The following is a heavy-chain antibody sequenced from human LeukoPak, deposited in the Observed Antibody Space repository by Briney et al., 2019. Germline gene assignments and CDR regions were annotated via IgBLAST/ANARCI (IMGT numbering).Heavy chain of an antibody. CDR3: ATKQWLAPPPDS. CDR2: INTDGTVT. CDR1: GFTFSKYW. D-gene: IGHD6-19*01. Sequence: PGGSLRLSCVASGFTFSKYWMLWVRQAPGKGLESVSRINTDGTVTTYADSVKGRFTVSRDNADNPMFLQMNSVRDEATAVYYCATKQWLAPPPDSWGQGTPVTVSS. J-gene: IGHJ4*02. V-gene: IGHV3-74*01.